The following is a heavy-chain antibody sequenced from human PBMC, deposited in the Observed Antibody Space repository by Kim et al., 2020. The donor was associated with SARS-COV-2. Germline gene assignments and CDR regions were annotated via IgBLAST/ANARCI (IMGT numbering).Heavy chain of an antibody. V-gene: IGHV4-39*02. CDR2: IFNGGDT. J-gene: IGHJ4*01. Sequence: SETLSLTCTVSGGPMRSSGYYWGWLRHSPGKGLEWIGSIFNGGDTNYNPSLKSRVTISVDTSKNQFSLKVRSVTAADTAVYYCATDGGHTAIDRDF. CDR3: ATDGGHTAIDRDF. CDR1: GGPMRSSGYY. D-gene: IGHD5-18*01.